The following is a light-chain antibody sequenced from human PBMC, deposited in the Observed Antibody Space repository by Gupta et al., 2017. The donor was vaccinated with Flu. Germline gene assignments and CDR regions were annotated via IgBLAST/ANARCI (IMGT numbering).Light chain of an antibody. CDR3: SSYTSSSTGYV. V-gene: IGLV2-14*01. Sequence: QSALTQPASVSGYPGQSITISCTGTSSDVGGYNYVSWYQQHPGKAPKLMIYEVSNRPSGVSNRFSGSKSGNTASLTISGLQAEDEADYYCSSYTSSSTGYVFGTGTKVTVL. CDR1: SSDVGGYNY. J-gene: IGLJ1*01. CDR2: EVS.